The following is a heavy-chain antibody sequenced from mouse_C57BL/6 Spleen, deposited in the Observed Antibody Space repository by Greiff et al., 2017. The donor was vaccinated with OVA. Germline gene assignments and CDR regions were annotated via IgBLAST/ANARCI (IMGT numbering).Heavy chain of an antibody. Sequence: QVQLQQSGAELVKPGASVKISCKASGYAFSGYWMNWVKQRPGKGLEWIGQIYPGDGDTNYNGKFKGKATLTADKSSSTAYMPLSSLTSEDAAVDVCACLGDWSYAMGDWGKVASVT. V-gene: IGHV1-80*01. CDR2: IYPGDGDT. CDR1: GYAFSGYW. J-gene: IGHJ4*01. CDR3: ACLGDWSYAMGD. D-gene: IGHD2-13*01.